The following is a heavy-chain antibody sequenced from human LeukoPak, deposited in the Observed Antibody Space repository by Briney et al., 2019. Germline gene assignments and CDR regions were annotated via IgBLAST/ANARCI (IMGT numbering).Heavy chain of an antibody. CDR1: GFTFSSYG. Sequence: GGSLRLSCAASGFTFSSYGMHWVRQAPGKGLEWVAFIRYDGSNKFYADSVKARFTISRDNSENTVHLQMNSLRAEDTALYYCAKDINRCSGTSCYLGYFDYWGQGTLVTVSS. V-gene: IGHV3-30*02. J-gene: IGHJ4*02. D-gene: IGHD2-2*01. CDR3: AKDINRCSGTSCYLGYFDY. CDR2: IRYDGSNK.